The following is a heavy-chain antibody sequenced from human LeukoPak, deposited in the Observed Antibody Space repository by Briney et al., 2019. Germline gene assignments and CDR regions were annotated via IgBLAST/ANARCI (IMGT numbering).Heavy chain of an antibody. Sequence: GSXXXXYWSWIXXPPGKGLEWIGHIYYSGSTRYNSSLKSRVTILVDMSKNQFSLKLSSVTAADTAVYYCARGQCRGGSCYYDAFDIWGQGTMVSVSS. CDR1: GSXXXXY. V-gene: IGHV4-59*08. CDR2: IYYSGST. D-gene: IGHD2-15*01. CDR3: ARGQCRGGSCYYDAFDI. J-gene: IGHJ3*02.